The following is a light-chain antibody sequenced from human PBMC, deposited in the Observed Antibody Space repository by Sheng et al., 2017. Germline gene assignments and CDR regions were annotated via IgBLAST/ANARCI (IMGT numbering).Light chain of an antibody. Sequence: IQLTQSPSSLSASVGDRVTITCRASQGISSYLAWYQQRPGKAPKLLISAASTLQSGVPSRFSGSGSGTDFTLTISSLQPEDFATYYCQQTYGTLWAFGQGTKAEIK. CDR3: QQTYGTLWA. V-gene: IGKV1-9*01. CDR1: QGISSY. CDR2: AAS. J-gene: IGKJ1*01.